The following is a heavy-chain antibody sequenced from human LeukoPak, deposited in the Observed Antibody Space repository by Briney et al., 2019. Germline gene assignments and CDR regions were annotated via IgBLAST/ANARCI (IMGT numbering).Heavy chain of an antibody. Sequence: GASVKVSCKASGYTFTSYDINWVRQATGQGLEWMGWMNPNSGNTGYAHKFQGRVTITRNTSISTAYMELSSLRSEDTAVYYCARGLRDSGSGDYWGQGTLVTVSS. CDR2: MNPNSGNT. CDR3: ARGLRDSGSGDY. J-gene: IGHJ4*02. D-gene: IGHD3-10*01. CDR1: GYTFTSYD. V-gene: IGHV1-8*03.